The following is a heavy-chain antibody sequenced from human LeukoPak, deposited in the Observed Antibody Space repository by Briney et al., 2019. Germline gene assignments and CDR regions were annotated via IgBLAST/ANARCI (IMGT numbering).Heavy chain of an antibody. CDR3: ATRSHYYDSSGYYYYYYMDV. D-gene: IGHD3-22*01. Sequence: SETLSLTCTVSGGSISSYYWSWIRQPAGKGLEWIGRIYTSGSNNYNPSLKSRVTMSVDTSKNQFSLKLSSVTAADTAVYYCATRSHYYDSSGYYYYYYMDVWGKGTTVTVSS. J-gene: IGHJ6*03. CDR1: GGSISSYY. CDR2: IYTSGSN. V-gene: IGHV4-4*07.